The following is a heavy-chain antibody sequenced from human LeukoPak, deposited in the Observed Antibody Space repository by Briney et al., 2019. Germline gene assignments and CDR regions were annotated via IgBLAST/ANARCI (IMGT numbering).Heavy chain of an antibody. CDR2: TYYRSKWYN. J-gene: IGHJ6*02. CDR1: GDSVSSISVA. CDR3: ALARSEYHYGMDV. V-gene: IGHV6-1*01. Sequence: SQTLSLTCAISGDSVSSISVAWNWIRQSPTRGLEWLGRTYYRSKWYNEYAVSVKGRININPDPSKNQFSLQLNSVTPEDTAVYYCALARSEYHYGMDVWGQGATVTVSS.